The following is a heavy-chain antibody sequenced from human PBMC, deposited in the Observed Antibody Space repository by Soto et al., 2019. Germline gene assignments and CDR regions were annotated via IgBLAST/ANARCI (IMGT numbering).Heavy chain of an antibody. Sequence: QVQLQESGPGLVKPSQTLSLTCTVSGGSISSGGYYWSWIRQHPGKGLEWIGYIYYSGSTYYNPSXKRRVTISEXTXXXQXXLKLSSVTAADTAVYYCARAGYCSGGSCYRFPVDYWGQGTLVTVSS. J-gene: IGHJ4*02. D-gene: IGHD2-15*01. V-gene: IGHV4-31*03. CDR3: ARAGYCSGGSCYRFPVDY. CDR2: IYYSGST. CDR1: GGSISSGGYY.